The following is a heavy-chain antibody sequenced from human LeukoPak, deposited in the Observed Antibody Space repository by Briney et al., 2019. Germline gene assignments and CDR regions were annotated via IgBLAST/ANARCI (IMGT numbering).Heavy chain of an antibody. CDR2: IYYSGST. CDR3: ARDRGGGTIFYFDY. CDR1: GGSISSYY. V-gene: IGHV4-59*01. Sequence: SETLSLTCTVSGGSISSYYWSWIRQPPGKGLEWIGYIYYSGSTNYNPSLKSRVTISVDTSKNQFSLKLSSVTAADTAVYYCARDRGGGTIFYFDYWGQGTLVTVSS. D-gene: IGHD3-10*01. J-gene: IGHJ4*02.